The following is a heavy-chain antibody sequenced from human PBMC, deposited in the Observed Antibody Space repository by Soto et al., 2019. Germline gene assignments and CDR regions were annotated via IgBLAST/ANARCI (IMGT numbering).Heavy chain of an antibody. V-gene: IGHV4-39*01. CDR2: IYYSGST. D-gene: IGHD3-10*01. J-gene: IGHJ6*02. CDR1: GGSISSGNYY. CDR3: ARQQYYGSGSYYLYGMDV. Sequence: SETLSHTCTVSGGSISSGNYYWGWIRQPPGKGLEWIGSIYYSGSTYYNPSLKSRVTISVDTSKNQFSLKLSSVTAADTAVYYCARQQYYGSGSYYLYGMDVWGQGTTVTVSS.